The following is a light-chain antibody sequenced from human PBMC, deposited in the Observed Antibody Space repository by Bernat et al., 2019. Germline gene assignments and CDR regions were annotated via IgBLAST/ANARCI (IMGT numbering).Light chain of an antibody. CDR1: SSDGGGYNY. CDR2: DVR. CDR3: SSYTSSGTLV. J-gene: IGLJ3*02. Sequence: QSALTQPASVSGSPGQSITISCTGTSSDGGGYNYVSWYQQHPGRAPKLMIYDVRDRPSGISNRFSGSKSGNTASLTISGLLAEDEADYYCSSYTSSGTLVFGGGTRLTVL. V-gene: IGLV2-14*03.